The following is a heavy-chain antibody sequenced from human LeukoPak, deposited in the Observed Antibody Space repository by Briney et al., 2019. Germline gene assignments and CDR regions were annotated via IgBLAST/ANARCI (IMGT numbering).Heavy chain of an antibody. D-gene: IGHD6-19*01. J-gene: IGHJ6*02. CDR3: ARHGMGYSSGWYPNYYYYYGMDV. CDR2: IYPGDSDT. Sequence: GESLKISCKGSGYSFSSYWIGWVRQMPGKGLEWMGIIYPGDSDTRDSPSFQGQVTISADKSISTAYLQWSSLKASDTAMYYCARHGMGYSSGWYPNYYYYYGMDVWGQGTTVTVSS. V-gene: IGHV5-51*01. CDR1: GYSFSSYW.